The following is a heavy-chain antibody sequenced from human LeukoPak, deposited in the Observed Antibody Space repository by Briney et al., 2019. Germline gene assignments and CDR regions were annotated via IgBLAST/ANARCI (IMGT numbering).Heavy chain of an antibody. Sequence: GGSLRLSCAASGFTFSSYGMSWVRQAPGKGLEWVSAISGSGGSTYYADSVKGRFTISRDNSKNTLYLQMNSLRTEDTALYYCAKAHFGVGATHYFDSWGQGTLVTVSS. CDR1: GFTFSSYG. D-gene: IGHD1-26*01. V-gene: IGHV3-23*01. J-gene: IGHJ4*02. CDR3: AKAHFGVGATHYFDS. CDR2: ISGSGGST.